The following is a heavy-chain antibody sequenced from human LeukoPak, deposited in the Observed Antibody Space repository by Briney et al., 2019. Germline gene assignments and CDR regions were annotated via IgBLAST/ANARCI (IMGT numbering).Heavy chain of an antibody. CDR3: ARRLTQYDCFDP. V-gene: IGHV6-1*01. CDR2: TYYRSTWYN. Sequence: SQTLSLPCAISGAIVSSNSVTWTWIRQSPSRGLGWLGRTYYRSTWYNDYAVSVRGRITVNPDTSKNQFSLHLNSVTPEDTAVYYCARRLTQYDCFDPWGQGILVTVSS. D-gene: IGHD2-2*01. CDR1: GAIVSSNSVT. J-gene: IGHJ5*02.